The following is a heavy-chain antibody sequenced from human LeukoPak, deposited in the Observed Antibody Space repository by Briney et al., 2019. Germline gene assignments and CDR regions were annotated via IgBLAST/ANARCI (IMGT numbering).Heavy chain of an antibody. CDR2: INPNSGGT. V-gene: IGHV1-2*02. D-gene: IGHD3-22*01. CDR3: ARGSGFQYRGITTNYYMDV. J-gene: IGHJ6*03. Sequence: ASVKVSCKASGSTFTGYYIHWVRQAPGQGLEWMGWINPNSGGTNYAQKFQGSVTMTRDTSISTAYIELSRLKYDDTAVYYCARGSGFQYRGITTNYYMDVWGKGTTVTVSS. CDR1: GSTFTGYY.